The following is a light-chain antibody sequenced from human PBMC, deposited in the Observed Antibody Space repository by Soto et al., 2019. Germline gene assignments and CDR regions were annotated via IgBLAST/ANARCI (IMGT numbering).Light chain of an antibody. J-gene: IGLJ2*01. CDR2: DVS. CDR3: SAYTSSSTLVV. Sequence: QSALTQPASVSGSPGQSITISCTGTSSDVGGYNYVSWYQHHPGKAPKLMIYDVSNRPSGVSNRISGSKSGNTASLTISGLHAEDEAYYYCSAYTSSSTLVVFCGGTQLTVL. V-gene: IGLV2-14*03. CDR1: SSDVGGYNY.